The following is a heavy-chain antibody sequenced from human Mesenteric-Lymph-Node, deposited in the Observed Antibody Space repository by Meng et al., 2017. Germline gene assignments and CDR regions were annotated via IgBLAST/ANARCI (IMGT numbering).Heavy chain of an antibody. Sequence: GGSLRLSCAASGFTFSSYSMNWVRQAPGKGLEWVSSISSSSSYIYYADSVKGRFTISRDNAKNSLYLQMNSLRAEDTAVYYCARDRGDTLYYYGMDVWGQGTTVTVSS. J-gene: IGHJ6*02. CDR1: GFTFSSYS. CDR3: ARDRGDTLYYYGMDV. D-gene: IGHD3-10*01. V-gene: IGHV3-21*01. CDR2: ISSSSSYI.